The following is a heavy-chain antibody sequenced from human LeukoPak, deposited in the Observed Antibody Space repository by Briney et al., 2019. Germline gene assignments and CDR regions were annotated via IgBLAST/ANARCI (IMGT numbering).Heavy chain of an antibody. CDR3: VRGVGVSRFNYLDS. J-gene: IGHJ4*02. V-gene: IGHV3-33*08. CDR1: GFTVSSNY. D-gene: IGHD6-13*01. CDR2: IWYDASNK. Sequence: GGSLRLSCAASGFTVSSNYMSWVRQSPGKGLEWVAVIWYDASNKYYADSVKGRFTISRDNSKNTLYLQMNSLRDDDTAVYYCVRGVGVSRFNYLDSWGQGTLVIVSS.